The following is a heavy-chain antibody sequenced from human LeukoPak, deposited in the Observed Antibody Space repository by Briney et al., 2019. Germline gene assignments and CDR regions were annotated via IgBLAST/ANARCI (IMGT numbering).Heavy chain of an antibody. J-gene: IGHJ4*02. CDR2: IYYSGST. D-gene: IGHD2-2*01. CDR1: GGSISSGDYY. Sequence: SETLSHTCTVSGGSISSGDYYWSWFHQPPGKGLEWIGYIYYSGSTYYNPSLKSRVTISVDTSKNQFSLKLSSMTAADTAVYYCARAKSSTSCYACFDYWGQGTLVTVSS. CDR3: ARAKSSTSCYACFDY. V-gene: IGHV4-30-4*01.